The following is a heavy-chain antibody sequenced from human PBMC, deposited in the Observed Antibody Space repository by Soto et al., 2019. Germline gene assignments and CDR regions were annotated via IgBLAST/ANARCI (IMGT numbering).Heavy chain of an antibody. Sequence: QVQLVQSGAEVKKPGASVKVSCKTSGYSFTTYGISWVRQAPGQGLEWMGWISSYNGKTNYAQKHQGRLTMTTDTSTSTVYMELRSLTYDDTAVYYCARDTPHRRDSSEIDPWGQGTLVTVSS. V-gene: IGHV1-18*01. D-gene: IGHD3-22*01. J-gene: IGHJ5*02. CDR2: ISSYNGKT. CDR3: ARDTPHRRDSSEIDP. CDR1: GYSFTTYG.